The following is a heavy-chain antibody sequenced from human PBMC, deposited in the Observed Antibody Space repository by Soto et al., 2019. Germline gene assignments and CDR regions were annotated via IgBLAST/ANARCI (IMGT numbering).Heavy chain of an antibody. Sequence: EVQLVESGGGLVQPGGSLRLSCAASGFTFSSYSMNWVRQAPGKGLEWVSYISSSSSTIYYADSVKGRFTISRDNAKNSLYLQMNSLRDEDTAVYYCARDPYGGNSYFAFDIWGQGTMVTVSS. CDR2: ISSSSSTI. V-gene: IGHV3-48*02. J-gene: IGHJ3*02. CDR3: ARDPYGGNSYFAFDI. CDR1: GFTFSSYS. D-gene: IGHD2-21*02.